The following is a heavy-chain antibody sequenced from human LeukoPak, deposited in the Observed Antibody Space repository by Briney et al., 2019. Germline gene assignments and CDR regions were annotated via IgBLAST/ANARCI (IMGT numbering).Heavy chain of an antibody. CDR1: GFTFIRYA. CDR2: ISFSGENT. D-gene: IGHD5-12*01. J-gene: IGHJ4*02. Sequence: GGSLRLSCVASGFTFIRYAMSWVRQAPGKGLEWVSAISFSGENTYYADSVKGRFTISRDSSKNALYLQMNSLSAEDTAIYYCARAGSGYGNFDYWGLGTLVTVSS. CDR3: ARAGSGYGNFDY. V-gene: IGHV3-23*01.